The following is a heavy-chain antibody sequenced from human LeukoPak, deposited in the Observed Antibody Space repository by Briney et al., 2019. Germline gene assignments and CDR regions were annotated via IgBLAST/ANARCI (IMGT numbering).Heavy chain of an antibody. CDR1: GASVSSDY. CDR2: IYHSGHT. V-gene: IGHV4-59*08. D-gene: IGHD2/OR15-2a*01. J-gene: IGHJ5*02. Sequence: PSETLSLTCTVSGASVSSDYWSWVRQSPGKGLEWIGYIYHSGHTMSNPSLKSRVSLSLDTSNNQFSLKLSSVTAADTAVYYCARHPFQYPFDHWGQGTVVSVSS. CDR3: ARHPFQYPFDH.